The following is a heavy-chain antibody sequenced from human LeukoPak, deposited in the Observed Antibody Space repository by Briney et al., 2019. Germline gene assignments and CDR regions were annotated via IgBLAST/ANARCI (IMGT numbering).Heavy chain of an antibody. D-gene: IGHD3-9*01. CDR2: IYYSGST. CDR1: GGSISSYY. CDR3: AATEGDTIFQDY. V-gene: IGHV4-59*01. J-gene: IGHJ4*02. Sequence: SSETLSLTCTVSGGSISSYYWSWIRQPPGKGLEWIGYIYYSGSTNYNPSLKSRVTISVDTSKNQFSLKLSSVTAADTAVYYCAATEGDTIFQDYWGQGTLVTVSS.